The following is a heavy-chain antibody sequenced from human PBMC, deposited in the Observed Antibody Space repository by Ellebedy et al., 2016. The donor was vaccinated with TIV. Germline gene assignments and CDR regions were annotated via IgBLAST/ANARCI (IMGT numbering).Heavy chain of an antibody. D-gene: IGHD1-26*01. Sequence: SETLSLTCSVSGGSVSSYYWSWIRETPGKGLEWIGYIYFTGSTKYNPSLKSRATISVETSKNQFSLNLSSVTAADTAVYYCARVRGTYYGIEIIDYWGQGTLVTVSS. CDR3: ARVRGTYYGIEIIDY. CDR2: IYFTGST. J-gene: IGHJ4*02. V-gene: IGHV4-59*02. CDR1: GGSVSSYY.